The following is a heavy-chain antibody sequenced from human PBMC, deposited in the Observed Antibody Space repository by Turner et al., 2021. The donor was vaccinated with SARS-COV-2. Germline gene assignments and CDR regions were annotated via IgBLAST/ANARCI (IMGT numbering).Heavy chain of an antibody. CDR2: NYYSGST. CDR3: ASRRGGSAAYNP. J-gene: IGHJ5*02. D-gene: IGHD6-13*01. V-gene: IGHV4-39*01. CDR1: GGSFNTSPYY. Sequence: QLQLQESGPGLVKPSETLSVTCTVPGGSFNTSPYYWGWSRQPPGKGLEGIGNNYYSGSTYYNPSLKSRIIISIDTSKNQFSLQVTSVTAADTAIYYCASRRGGSAAYNPWGQGTLVTVSS.